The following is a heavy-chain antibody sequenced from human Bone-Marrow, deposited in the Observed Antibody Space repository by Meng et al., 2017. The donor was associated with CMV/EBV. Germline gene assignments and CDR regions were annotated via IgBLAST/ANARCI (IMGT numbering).Heavy chain of an antibody. CDR2: IKEDGSEK. CDR1: GFILSKYS. CDR3: AREQGAMGGNYYYAMDV. J-gene: IGHJ6*02. D-gene: IGHD3-10*01. Sequence: GRSLRLSCAASGFILSKYSMTWVRQAPGKGLEWVANIKEDGSEKSYVDSVKGRFTISRDNAKNSLSLEMNSLRVEDMAVYYCAREQGAMGGNYYYAMDVWGQGTTVTVSS. V-gene: IGHV3-7*01.